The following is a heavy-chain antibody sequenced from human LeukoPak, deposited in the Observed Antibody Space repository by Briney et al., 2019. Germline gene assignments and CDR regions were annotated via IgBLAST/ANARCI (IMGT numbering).Heavy chain of an antibody. CDR2: IYHSGRT. V-gene: IGHV4-38-2*02. CDR3: ARVPMADAFDI. J-gene: IGHJ3*02. CDR1: GYSISSGYY. Sequence: SETLSLTCTVSGYSISSGYYWGWIRQPPGKGLEWIGSIYHSGRTFYNPSLKSRVTISVDTSKNQFSLKLTSVTAADTAVYYCARVPMADAFDIWGQGTMVTVSS. D-gene: IGHD3-10*01.